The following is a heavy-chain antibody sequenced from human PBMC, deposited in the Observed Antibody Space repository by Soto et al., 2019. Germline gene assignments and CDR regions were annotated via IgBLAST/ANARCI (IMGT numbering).Heavy chain of an antibody. J-gene: IGHJ5*02. CDR3: ARGRRYYYGSGSRIPTNWFDP. CDR2: INHSGST. D-gene: IGHD3-10*01. CDR1: GGSFSGYY. V-gene: IGHV4-34*01. Sequence: QVQLQQWGAGLLKPSETLSLTCAVYGGSFSGYYWSWIRQPPGKGLEWIGEINHSGSTNYNPSLKSRVTISVDTSKNQFSLKLSSVTAADTAVYYCARGRRYYYGSGSRIPTNWFDPWGQGTPVTVSS.